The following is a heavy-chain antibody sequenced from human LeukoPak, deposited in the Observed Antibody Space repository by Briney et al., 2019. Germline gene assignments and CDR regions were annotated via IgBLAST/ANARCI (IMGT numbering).Heavy chain of an antibody. CDR1: GGSISSSSYY. J-gene: IGHJ4*02. CDR3: ARRGYYDSSGYYVYIFDY. D-gene: IGHD3-22*01. Sequence: SETLSLTCTVSGGSISSSSYYWGWIRQPPGKGLEWIGSIYYSGSTYYNPSLKSRVTISVDTSKNQFSLKLSSVTAADTAVYYCARRGYYDSSGYYVYIFDYWGQGTLDTVSS. CDR2: IYYSGST. V-gene: IGHV4-39*01.